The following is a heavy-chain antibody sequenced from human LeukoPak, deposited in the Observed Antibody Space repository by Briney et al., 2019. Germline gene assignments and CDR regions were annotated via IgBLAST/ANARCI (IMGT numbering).Heavy chain of an antibody. D-gene: IGHD6-19*01. J-gene: IGHJ5*02. Sequence: GASVKVSCKASGYTFTSYGISWVRQAPGQGLEWMGWISAYNGNTNYAQKLQGRVTMTRDTSTSTVYMELSSLRSEDTAVYYCARGNLGSLNWFDPWGQGTLVTVSS. CDR1: GYTFTSYG. CDR3: ARGNLGSLNWFDP. CDR2: ISAYNGNT. V-gene: IGHV1-18*01.